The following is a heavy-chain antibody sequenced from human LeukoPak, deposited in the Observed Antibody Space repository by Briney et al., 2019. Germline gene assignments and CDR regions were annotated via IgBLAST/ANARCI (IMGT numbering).Heavy chain of an antibody. CDR2: ISYDGSNK. Sequence: GGSLRLSCAASGFTFRNYWMSWVRQAPGKGLEWVAVISYDGSNKYYADSVKGRFTISRDNSKNTLYLQMNSLRAEDTAVYYCATESSSWYNGFDYWGQGTLVTVSS. V-gene: IGHV3-30*03. CDR1: GFTFRNYW. CDR3: ATESSSWYNGFDY. J-gene: IGHJ4*02. D-gene: IGHD6-13*01.